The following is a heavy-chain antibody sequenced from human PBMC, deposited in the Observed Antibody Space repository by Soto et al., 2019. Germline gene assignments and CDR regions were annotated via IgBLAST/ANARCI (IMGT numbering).Heavy chain of an antibody. CDR3: AGTVTTGYYFDY. V-gene: IGHV4-4*02. CDR2: IYHSGST. J-gene: IGHJ4*02. D-gene: IGHD4-17*01. CDR1: SGSISSSNW. Sequence: PSETLSLTCAVSSGSISSSNWWSWVRQPPGKGLEWIGEIYHSGSTNYNPSLKSRVTISVDKSKNQFSLKLSSVTAADTAVYYCAGTVTTGYYFDYWGQGTLVTVSS.